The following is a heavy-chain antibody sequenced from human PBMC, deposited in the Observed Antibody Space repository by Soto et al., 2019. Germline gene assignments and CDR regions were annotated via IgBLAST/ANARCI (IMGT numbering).Heavy chain of an antibody. J-gene: IGHJ3*02. CDR1: GYPVTAYY. V-gene: IGHV1-2*02. CDR2: INPATGAA. Sequence: QLHLVQSGAVVKKPGASVTVSCSASGYPVTAYYMHWVRQAPGRGLEWMGGINPATGAAKYTQAFQGRVTMTRDPSWSRVFMELSALTSKDTAVFYCARGGGVGVAGSAAFDMWGQGTLVTVSS. CDR3: ARGGGVGVAGSAAFDM. D-gene: IGHD3-3*01.